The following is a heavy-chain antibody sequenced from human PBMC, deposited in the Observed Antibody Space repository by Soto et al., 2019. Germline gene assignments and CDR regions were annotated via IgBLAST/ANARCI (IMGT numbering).Heavy chain of an antibody. D-gene: IGHD3-22*01. V-gene: IGHV3-30*18. Sequence: SLRLSCAASGFTFSRYVMHWVRQAPGKGLEWVALISYDGSNKYYADSVKGRFTISRDNSNNTLYLQMNSLRAEDTAVFYCAKDPDSTSYYYMDYWGLGTLVTVSS. CDR1: GFTFSRYV. CDR2: ISYDGSNK. CDR3: AKDPDSTSYYYMDY. J-gene: IGHJ4*02.